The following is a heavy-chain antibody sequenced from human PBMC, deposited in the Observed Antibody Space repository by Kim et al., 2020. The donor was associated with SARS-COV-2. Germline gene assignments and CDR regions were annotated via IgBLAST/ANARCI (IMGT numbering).Heavy chain of an antibody. V-gene: IGHV3-23*01. Sequence: GGSLRLSCAASGFTFSSYAMSWVRQAPGKGLEWVSAISGSGGSTYYADSVKGRFTISRDNSKNTLYLQMNSLRAEDTAVYYCAKKPAAGPLRREWFDPWGQGTLVTLSS. CDR2: ISGSGGST. J-gene: IGHJ5*02. D-gene: IGHD6-13*01. CDR1: GFTFSSYA. CDR3: AKKPAAGPLRREWFDP.